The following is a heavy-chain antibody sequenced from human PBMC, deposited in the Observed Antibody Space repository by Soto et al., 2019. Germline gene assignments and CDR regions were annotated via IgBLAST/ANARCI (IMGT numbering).Heavy chain of an antibody. Sequence: GGSLRLSCAASGFTFSNAWMSWVRQAPGKGLEWVGRIKSKSDGGTTDYAAPVKGRFTISRDDSKNTLYLQMNSLKTEDTAVYYCTGVMITFGGVIVSEPFDYWGQGTLVTVSS. CDR3: TGVMITFGGVIVSEPFDY. CDR2: IKSKSDGGTT. CDR1: GFTFSNAW. D-gene: IGHD3-16*02. V-gene: IGHV3-15*01. J-gene: IGHJ4*02.